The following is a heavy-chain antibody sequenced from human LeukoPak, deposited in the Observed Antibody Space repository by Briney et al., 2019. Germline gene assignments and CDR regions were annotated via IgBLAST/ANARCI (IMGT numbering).Heavy chain of an antibody. J-gene: IGHJ2*01. Sequence: QPGGSLRLSCAASGFTFSSYAMHWVRQAPGKGLEWVAVISYDGSNKYYADSVKGRFTLHRDNPRNTLYLEMNSLRDEDTAVYYCAKEGTWGNWYFDLWGRGTLVIVTS. CDR1: GFTFSSYA. CDR2: ISYDGSNK. D-gene: IGHD3-16*01. V-gene: IGHV3-30-3*01. CDR3: AKEGTWGNWYFDL.